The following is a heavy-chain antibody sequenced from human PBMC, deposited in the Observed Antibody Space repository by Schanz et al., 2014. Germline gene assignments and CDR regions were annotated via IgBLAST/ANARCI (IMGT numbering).Heavy chain of an antibody. CDR2: IIPSLGLA. CDR3: ARDQAPYTNSTDVRYFDY. J-gene: IGHJ4*02. Sequence: VQLVQSGAEVKKPGSSVKVSCKASGGTFSSFGINWVRQAPGQGLEWMGRIIPSLGLAKYEQKFQDKVTITADTSTTTAYMELSGLRSEDTAVYYCARDQAPYTNSTDVRYFDYWGQGSLVTVSS. V-gene: IGHV1-69*04. D-gene: IGHD6-6*01. CDR1: GGTFSSFG.